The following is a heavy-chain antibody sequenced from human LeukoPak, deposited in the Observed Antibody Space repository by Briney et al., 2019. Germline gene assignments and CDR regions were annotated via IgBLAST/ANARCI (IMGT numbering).Heavy chain of an antibody. Sequence: PGGSLRLSCAASGFTFSSYGMHWVRQAPGKGLEWVAFIRYDGSNKYYADSVKGRFTISRDNSKNTLYPQMNSLRAEDTAVYYCAKDLLRYFPYWGQGTLVTVSS. J-gene: IGHJ4*02. D-gene: IGHD3-9*01. V-gene: IGHV3-30*02. CDR2: IRYDGSNK. CDR1: GFTFSSYG. CDR3: AKDLLRYFPY.